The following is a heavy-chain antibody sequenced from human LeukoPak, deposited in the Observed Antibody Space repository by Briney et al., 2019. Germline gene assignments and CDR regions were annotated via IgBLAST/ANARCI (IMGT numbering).Heavy chain of an antibody. Sequence: GESLKISCKGSGYSFTSYWIGWVRQLPGKGLEWRGIIYPGDSDTRYSPSFQGQVTISADKSIRTAYLQWSSLTASDTAIYYCARPSTTVDWYFDLWGRGTLVTVSS. V-gene: IGHV5-51*01. D-gene: IGHD4-17*01. CDR3: ARPSTTVDWYFDL. CDR1: GYSFTSYW. CDR2: IYPGDSDT. J-gene: IGHJ2*01.